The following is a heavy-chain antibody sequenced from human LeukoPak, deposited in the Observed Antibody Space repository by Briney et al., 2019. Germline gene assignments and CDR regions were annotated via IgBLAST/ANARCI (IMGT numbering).Heavy chain of an antibody. CDR2: IYHNGST. D-gene: IGHD6-13*01. J-gene: IGHJ4*02. Sequence: PSETLSLTCTVSGGSMTSGIYYRSWIRQPPGKGLEWVGYIYHNGSTKYNPSLKSRVTISRDTSKNQFSLKLNSVTAADTAVYYCARGYSSSWNYFDYWGQGTLVTVSS. CDR3: ARGYSSSWNYFDY. CDR1: GGSMTSGIYY. V-gene: IGHV4-61*01.